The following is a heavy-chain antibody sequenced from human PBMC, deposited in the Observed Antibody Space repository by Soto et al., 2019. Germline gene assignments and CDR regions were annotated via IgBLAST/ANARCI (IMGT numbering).Heavy chain of an antibody. Sequence: EVQLVESGGGLVQPGGSLRLSCVASEFTFSTYWMSWVRQAPGKGLEWVANIKQDGSEKYYVDSVKGRFTISRDNSENSLYLQMNSLRAEDTALYYCARVYPGTGWPFHYYGMDVWGQGTTVTVSS. CDR3: ARVYPGTGWPFHYYGMDV. CDR1: EFTFSTYW. V-gene: IGHV3-7*01. J-gene: IGHJ6*02. CDR2: IKQDGSEK. D-gene: IGHD6-25*01.